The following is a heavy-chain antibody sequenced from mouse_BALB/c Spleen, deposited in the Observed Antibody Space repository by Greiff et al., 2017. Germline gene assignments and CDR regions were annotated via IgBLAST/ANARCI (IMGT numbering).Heavy chain of an antibody. CDR1: GYSFTGYF. Sequence: EVQRVESGPELVKPGASVKISCKASGYSFTGYFMNWVKQSHGKSLEWIGRINPYNGDTFYNQKFKGKATLTVDKSSSTAHMELLSLTSEDSAVYYCGRAGDYGNYGFAYWGQGTLVTVSA. D-gene: IGHD2-1*01. V-gene: IGHV1-37*01. CDR2: INPYNGDT. J-gene: IGHJ3*01. CDR3: GRAGDYGNYGFAY.